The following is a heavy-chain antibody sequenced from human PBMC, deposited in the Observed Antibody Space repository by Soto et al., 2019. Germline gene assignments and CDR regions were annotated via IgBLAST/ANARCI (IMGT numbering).Heavy chain of an antibody. J-gene: IGHJ5*02. D-gene: IGHD6-25*01. Sequence: GGSLRLSCAAYGFTFSSYSMNWFRQAPGKGLEWVSYISRSSSTIYYADSVKGRFTISRDNAKNSLYLQMNSLRDEDSAVYYCARDPSSEDWFDPWGQGTWVTVS. CDR3: ARDPSSEDWFDP. CDR1: GFTFSSYS. V-gene: IGHV3-48*02. CDR2: ISRSSSTI.